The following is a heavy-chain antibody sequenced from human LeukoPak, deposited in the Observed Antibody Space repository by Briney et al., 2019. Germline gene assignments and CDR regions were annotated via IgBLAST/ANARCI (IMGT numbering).Heavy chain of an antibody. CDR1: GFTFTSYA. D-gene: IGHD3-16*01. CDR3: AIHSRGTLDY. CDR2: INTNTGNP. Sequence: GGSLRLSCAASGFTFTSYAMNWVRQAPGQGLEWMGWINTNTGNPTYAQGFTGRFVFSLDTSVSTAYLQISSLKAEDTAVYYCAIHSRGTLDYWGQGTLVTVSS. V-gene: IGHV7-4-1*02. J-gene: IGHJ4*02.